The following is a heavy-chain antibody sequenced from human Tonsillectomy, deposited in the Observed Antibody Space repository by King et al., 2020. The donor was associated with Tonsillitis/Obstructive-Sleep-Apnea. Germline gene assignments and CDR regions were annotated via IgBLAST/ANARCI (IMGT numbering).Heavy chain of an antibody. J-gene: IGHJ6*02. CDR2: ISSSSSYI. Sequence: VQLVESGGGLVKPGGSLRLSCAASGFTFSSYSMNWVRQAPGKGLEWVSSISSSSSYIYYADSVKGRFTISRDNAKNSLYLQMNSLRAEDTAVYYCARVGYDSSGYYYDRVNYYYYGMDVWGQGTTVTVSS. CDR3: ARVGYDSSGYYYDRVNYYYYGMDV. CDR1: GFTFSSYS. D-gene: IGHD3-22*01. V-gene: IGHV3-21*01.